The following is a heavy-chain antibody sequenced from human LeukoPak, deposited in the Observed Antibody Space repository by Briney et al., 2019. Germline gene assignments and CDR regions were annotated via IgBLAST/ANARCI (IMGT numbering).Heavy chain of an antibody. Sequence: PGGSLRLSCAASGFTFSSYSMNWVRQAPGKGLEWVSSISSSSYIYYADSVKGRFTISRGNAKNSLYLQMNSLRAEDTAVYYCARYQLLNGGFDPWGQGTLVTVSS. CDR1: GFTFSSYS. CDR2: ISSSSYI. CDR3: ARYQLLNGGFDP. J-gene: IGHJ5*02. V-gene: IGHV3-21*01. D-gene: IGHD2-2*01.